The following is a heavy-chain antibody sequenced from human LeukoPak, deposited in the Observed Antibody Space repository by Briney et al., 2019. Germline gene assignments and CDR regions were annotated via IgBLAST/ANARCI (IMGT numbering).Heavy chain of an antibody. CDR3: ARGGSRTSGFYYYYGMDV. D-gene: IGHD1-14*01. CDR1: GYTFTGYY. Sequence: ASVKVSCKASGYTFTGYYMHWVRQAPGQGLEWMGWINPNSGGTNYAQKFQGRVTMTRDTSISTAYMELSRLRSDDTAVYYCARGGSRTSGFYYYYGMDVWGQGTTVTVSS. CDR2: INPNSGGT. V-gene: IGHV1-2*02. J-gene: IGHJ6*02.